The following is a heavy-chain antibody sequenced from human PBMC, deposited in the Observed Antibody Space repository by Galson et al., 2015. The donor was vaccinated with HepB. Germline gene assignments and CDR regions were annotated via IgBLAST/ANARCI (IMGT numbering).Heavy chain of an antibody. Sequence: SLRLSCAAPGFSFSSYNMNWVRQVPGKGLEWISYISASSSTIEYADSVKGRFTISRDNAKNSLFLQMSSLRAEDTAVYYCARDSRATFGEPNWFDPWGQGTLVAVSS. D-gene: IGHD3-3*01. CDR3: ARDSRATFGEPNWFDP. CDR1: GFSFSSYN. V-gene: IGHV3-48*01. CDR2: ISASSSTI. J-gene: IGHJ5*02.